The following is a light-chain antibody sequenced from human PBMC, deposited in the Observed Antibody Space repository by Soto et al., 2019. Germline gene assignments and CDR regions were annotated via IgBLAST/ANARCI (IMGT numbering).Light chain of an antibody. CDR1: QNIRNW. CDR2: DSS. J-gene: IGKJ5*01. V-gene: IGKV1-5*01. CDR3: QQYNTYST. Sequence: DIQMTQSPSTLSASVGDSVXXXXRASQNIRNWLAWYQQKPGKAPNPLIXDSSXXKSGVPPRFSGSGSGTEFTLTISSLQPDDFATYYCQQYNTYSTFGQGTRLEIK.